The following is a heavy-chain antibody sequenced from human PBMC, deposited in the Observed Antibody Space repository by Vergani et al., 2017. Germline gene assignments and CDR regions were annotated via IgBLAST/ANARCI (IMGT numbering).Heavy chain of an antibody. J-gene: IGHJ4*02. CDR2: IIPIFGTA. V-gene: IGHV1-69*01. CDR1: GGTFSSYA. D-gene: IGHD3-10*01. CDR3: AIDYYGSGSFGGKSFDY. Sequence: QVQLVQSGAEVKKPGSSVKVSCKASGGTFSSYAISWVRQAPGQALEWMGWIIPIFGTANYAQKFQGRVKITAGESTSTAYMELRSRRSEDTAVYYCAIDYYGSGSFGGKSFDYWGQGTLVTVSS.